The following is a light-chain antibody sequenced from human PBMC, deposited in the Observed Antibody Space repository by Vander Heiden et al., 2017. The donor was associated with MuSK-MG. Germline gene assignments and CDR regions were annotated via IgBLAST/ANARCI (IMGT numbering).Light chain of an antibody. CDR2: DDS. CDR1: HLGSKS. CDR3: QVWDSSSDHPGV. J-gene: IGLJ1*01. V-gene: IGLV3-21*02. Sequence: SYVLTQPPPVSVAPGPTARITWGGNHLGSKSVHWYQQKPGQAPVLVVYDDSDRPSGIPERFSGSNSGNTATLTISRVEAGDEADYYCQVWDSSSDHPGVFGTGTKVTVL.